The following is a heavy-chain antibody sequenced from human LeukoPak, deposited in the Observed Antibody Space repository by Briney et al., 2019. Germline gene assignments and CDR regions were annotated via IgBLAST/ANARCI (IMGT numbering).Heavy chain of an antibody. Sequence: GGSLRLSCAASGFTFSSYVMSWVRQAPGKGLEWVSYINHDAERIYYADSVKGRFTISRDNADNSLYLQMNSLRDEDTALYYCVGDNDWAFHYWGQGTLVTVSS. J-gene: IGHJ4*02. D-gene: IGHD3-9*01. V-gene: IGHV3-48*02. CDR2: INHDAERI. CDR3: VGDNDWAFHY. CDR1: GFTFSSYV.